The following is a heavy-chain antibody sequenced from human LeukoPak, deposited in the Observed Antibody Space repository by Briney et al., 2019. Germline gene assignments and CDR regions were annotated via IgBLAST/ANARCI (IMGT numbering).Heavy chain of an antibody. D-gene: IGHD5-18*01. CDR1: GFTFSSYG. CDR3: ECAPADTAARYYFDY. J-gene: IGHJ4*02. CDR2: IRYDGSNK. V-gene: IGHV3-30*02. Sequence: PGGSLRLSCAASGFTFSSYGMHWVRQAPGKGLEWVAFIRYDGSNKYYADSVKGRFTISRDNSKNTLYLQMNSLRAEDTAVYYCECAPADTAARYYFDYWGQGTLVTVSS.